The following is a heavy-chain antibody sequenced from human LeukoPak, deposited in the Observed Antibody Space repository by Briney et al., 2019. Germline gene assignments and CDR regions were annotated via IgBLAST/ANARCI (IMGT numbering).Heavy chain of an antibody. CDR3: ARGRYCSSTSCYNYYYYYYMDV. Sequence: SETLSLTCAVSGGSISSSSYYWGWIRQPPGKGLVWIGSIYYSGSTNYNPSLKSRVTISVDTSKNQFSLKLSSVTAADTAVYYCARGRYCSSTSCYNYYYYYYMDVWGKGTTVTVSS. V-gene: IGHV4-39*07. D-gene: IGHD2-2*01. CDR1: GGSISSSSYY. J-gene: IGHJ6*03. CDR2: IYYSGST.